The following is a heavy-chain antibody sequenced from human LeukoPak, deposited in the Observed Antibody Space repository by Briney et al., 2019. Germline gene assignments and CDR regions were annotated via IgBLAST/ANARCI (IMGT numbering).Heavy chain of an antibody. CDR3: ARLPPPVAVAGTEDAFDI. Sequence: SETLSLACTVSGGSISSYYWSWIRQPPGKGLEWIWYIYYSGSNNYNPSLKSRVTISVDTSKNQFSLKLSSVTAADTAVYYCARLPPPVAVAGTEDAFDIWGQGTMVTVSP. CDR1: GGSISSYY. D-gene: IGHD6-19*01. V-gene: IGHV4-59*01. CDR2: IYYSGSN. J-gene: IGHJ3*02.